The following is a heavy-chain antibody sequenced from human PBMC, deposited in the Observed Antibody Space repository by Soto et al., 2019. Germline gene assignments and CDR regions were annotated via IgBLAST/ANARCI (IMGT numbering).Heavy chain of an antibody. D-gene: IGHD3-3*01. CDR3: ATSSAEYYDFWSGYRNSDSVYFDY. V-gene: IGHV4-59*01. CDR1: GGSISSYY. Sequence: SETLSLTCTVSGGSISSYYWSWIRQPPGKGLEWIGYIYYSGSTNYNPSLKSRVTISVDTSKNQFSLKLSSVTAADTAVYYCATSSAEYYDFWSGYRNSDSVYFDYWGQGTLVTVS. CDR2: IYYSGST. J-gene: IGHJ4*02.